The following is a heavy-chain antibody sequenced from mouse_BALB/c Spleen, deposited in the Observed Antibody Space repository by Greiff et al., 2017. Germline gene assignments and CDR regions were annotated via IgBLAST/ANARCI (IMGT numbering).Heavy chain of an antibody. Sequence: QVQLKESGPSLVQPSQSLSITCTVSGFSLTSYGVHWVRQSPGKGLEWLGVIWSGGSTDYNAAFMSRLSITKDNSKSQVFFKMNSMQADDTAIYYCAKKRKDRYGFAYWGQGTLVTVSA. J-gene: IGHJ3*01. CDR1: GFSLTSYG. D-gene: IGHD2-14*01. CDR2: IWSGGST. CDR3: AKKRKDRYGFAY. V-gene: IGHV2-5-1*01.